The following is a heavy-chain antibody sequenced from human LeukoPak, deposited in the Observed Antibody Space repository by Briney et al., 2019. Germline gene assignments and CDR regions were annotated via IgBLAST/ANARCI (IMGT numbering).Heavy chain of an antibody. CDR2: IDQSGTT. D-gene: IGHD3/OR15-3a*01. CDR1: GGSFSGYY. CDR3: ARVPHYYFGYGYFDT. V-gene: IGHV4-34*01. Sequence: PSETLSLTCVVNGGSFSGYYWNWIRQPPGKGLEWIGEIDQSGTTNYNPSLKSRVAISIDTSKKQFSLTLTSMTAADTAVYYCARVPHYYFGYGYFDTWGQGTRVTVSS. J-gene: IGHJ4*02.